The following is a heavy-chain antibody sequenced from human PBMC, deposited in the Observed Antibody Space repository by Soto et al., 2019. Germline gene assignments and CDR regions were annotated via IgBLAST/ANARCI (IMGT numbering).Heavy chain of an antibody. V-gene: IGHV1-18*01. CDR1: GYTLTNYA. CDR2: INTYNGNS. J-gene: IGHJ4*02. D-gene: IGHD2-15*01. Sequence: QVQLVQSAAEVKKPGASVKVSCKASGYTLTNYAISWVRQAPGQGPEWMGWINTYNGNSNYAPKFQGRVTMTPDTSTNTGYMELRSLTSAATAVYYCARDCTGGSCFCIYWGQGTLVIVSS. CDR3: ARDCTGGSCFCIY.